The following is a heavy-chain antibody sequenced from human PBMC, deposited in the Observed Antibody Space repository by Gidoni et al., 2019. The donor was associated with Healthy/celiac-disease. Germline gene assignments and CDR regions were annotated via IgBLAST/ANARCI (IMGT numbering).Heavy chain of an antibody. CDR1: GGSISSGSYY. CDR3: ARWGGYYDILTGYYYYFDY. Sequence: QVQLQESGPGLVKPSQTLSLTCTVPGGSISSGSYYWSWIRQPAGKGLEWIGRIYTSGSTNYNPSLKSRVTMSVDTSKNQFSLKLSSVTAADTAVYYCARWGGYYDILTGYYYYFDYWGQGTLVTVSS. CDR2: IYTSGST. D-gene: IGHD3-9*01. J-gene: IGHJ4*02. V-gene: IGHV4-61*02.